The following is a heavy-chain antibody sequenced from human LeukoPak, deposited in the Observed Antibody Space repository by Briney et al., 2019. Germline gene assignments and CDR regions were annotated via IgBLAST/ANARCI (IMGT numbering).Heavy chain of an antibody. Sequence: RPSETLSLTCTVSGVSISTYYWSWIRQPPGKRLEWIGCISDSGSTNYNPSLKSRVTISVDTSKSQFSLKLSSVTAADTAVYYCARGRLLEWFDSWGQGTLVSVSS. CDR2: ISDSGST. CDR3: ARGRLLEWFDS. V-gene: IGHV4-59*01. CDR1: GVSISTYY. J-gene: IGHJ5*02. D-gene: IGHD3-3*01.